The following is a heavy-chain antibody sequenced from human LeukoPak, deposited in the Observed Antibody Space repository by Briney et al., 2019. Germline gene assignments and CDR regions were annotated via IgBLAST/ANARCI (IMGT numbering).Heavy chain of an antibody. V-gene: IGHV3-20*04. J-gene: IGHJ4*02. CDR3: AKESRRVHSSGPSFDY. CDR2: INWNGGNT. D-gene: IGHD6-19*01. Sequence: RPGGSLRLSCAASGFTFDDYGMSWVRQGPGKGLEWVSGINWNGGNTGYADSVKGRFTISRDNSKNTLYLQMNSLRAEDTAVYYCAKESRRVHSSGPSFDYWGQGTLVTVSS. CDR1: GFTFDDYG.